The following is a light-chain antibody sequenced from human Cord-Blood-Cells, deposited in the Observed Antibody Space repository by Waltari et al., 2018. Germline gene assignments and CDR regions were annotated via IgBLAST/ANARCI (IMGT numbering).Light chain of an antibody. CDR2: EVS. V-gene: IGLV2-23*02. CDR1: SSDVGSYNL. J-gene: IGLJ3*02. Sequence: QSALTQPASVSGSPGQSITISCTGTSSDVGSYNLVSWYQQHPGKAPKLVIYEVSKRPSGVSNRCAGCKSGNTASVTISGLQAECEADYYCCSYAGSSTWVFGGGTKLTVL. CDR3: CSYAGSSTWV.